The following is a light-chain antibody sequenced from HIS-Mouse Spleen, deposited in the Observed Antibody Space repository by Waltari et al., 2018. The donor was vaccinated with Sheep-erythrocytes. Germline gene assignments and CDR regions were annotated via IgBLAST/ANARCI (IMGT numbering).Light chain of an antibody. CDR2: LNSDGSH. Sequence: QLVLTQSPSASASLGASVKLTCTLSSGHSSYAIAWHQQQPEKGPRYLMKLNSDGSHSKGDGIPVRFSGRSSGAERYLTISSLQSEDEADYYCQTWGTGIQVFGGGTKLTVL. CDR3: QTWGTGIQV. V-gene: IGLV4-69*01. J-gene: IGLJ2*01. CDR1: SGHSSYA.